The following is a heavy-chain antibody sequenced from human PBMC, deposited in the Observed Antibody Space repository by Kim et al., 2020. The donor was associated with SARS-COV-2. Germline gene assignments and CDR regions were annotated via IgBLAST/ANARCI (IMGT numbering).Heavy chain of an antibody. Sequence: GGSLRLSCAASGFTFSDYYMSWIRQAPGKGLEWVSYISSSGSTIYYADSVKGRFTISRDNAKNSLYLQMNSLRAEDTAVYYCARDSPYYDSSGQQGWIGYWGQGTLVTVSS. J-gene: IGHJ4*02. CDR2: ISSSGSTI. V-gene: IGHV3-11*01. D-gene: IGHD3-22*01. CDR3: ARDSPYYDSSGQQGWIGY. CDR1: GFTFSDYY.